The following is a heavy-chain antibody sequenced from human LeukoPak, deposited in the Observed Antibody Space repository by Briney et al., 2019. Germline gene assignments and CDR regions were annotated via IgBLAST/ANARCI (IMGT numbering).Heavy chain of an antibody. CDR1: GGSISSGGFY. V-gene: IGHV4-31*03. CDR3: ASSYFDGSGLYYFDY. CDR2: IYYSGST. J-gene: IGHJ4*02. Sequence: SETLSLTCTVSGGSISSGGFYWNWIRQHPGKGLEWIGYIYYSGSTSYNPSLKSRVTISVDTSKNQFSLKLSSVTAADTAVYYCASSYFDGSGLYYFDYWGQGTLVTVSS. D-gene: IGHD3-22*01.